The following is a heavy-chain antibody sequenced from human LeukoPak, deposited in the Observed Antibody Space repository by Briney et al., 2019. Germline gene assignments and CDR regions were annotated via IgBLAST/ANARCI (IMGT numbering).Heavy chain of an antibody. Sequence: GRSLRLSCAASGFTFSSYAMHWVRQAPGKGLEWVAVISYDGSNKYYADSVKGRLTISRDNAKNSLYLQMNSLRAEDTALYYCATVWGSGPLRVYDYWGQGTLVTVSS. J-gene: IGHJ4*02. V-gene: IGHV3-30*04. D-gene: IGHD7-27*01. CDR1: GFTFSSYA. CDR2: ISYDGSNK. CDR3: ATVWGSGPLRVYDY.